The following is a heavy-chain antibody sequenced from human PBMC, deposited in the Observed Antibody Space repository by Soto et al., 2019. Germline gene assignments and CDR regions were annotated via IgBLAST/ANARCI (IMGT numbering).Heavy chain of an antibody. D-gene: IGHD6-6*01. V-gene: IGHV3-21*01. CDR1: GFTFSIYS. J-gene: IGHJ4*02. Sequence: GGSLRLSCAASGFTFSIYSMNWVRQAPGEGLEWVSSISSGSSYIYYAESVKGRFTISRDNAKNSLYLQMNGLRAEDTAVYYCASWGSSSSKYFDYWGQGTLVTVSS. CDR3: ASWGSSSSKYFDY. CDR2: ISSGSSYI.